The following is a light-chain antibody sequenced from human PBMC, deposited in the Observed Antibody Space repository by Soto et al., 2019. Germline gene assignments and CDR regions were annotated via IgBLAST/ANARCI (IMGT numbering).Light chain of an antibody. CDR1: SSDVGGYNY. CDR3: SSYTSTRTYVV. V-gene: IGLV2-14*01. Sequence: QSALTQPASVSGSPGQSITISCTGTSSDVGGYNYVSWYQHHPGKAPKLMIYEVSNRPSRVSNRFSGSKSGNTASLTISGLQAEDEAHYYCSSYTSTRTYVVFGGGTKVTAL. J-gene: IGLJ2*01. CDR2: EVS.